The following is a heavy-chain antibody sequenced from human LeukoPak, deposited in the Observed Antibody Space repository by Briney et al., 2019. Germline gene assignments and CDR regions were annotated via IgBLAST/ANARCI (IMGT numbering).Heavy chain of an antibody. Sequence: GGSLRLSCAASGFTFSSYAMSWVRQAPGKGLEWVSAISGSGGSTYYADSVKGRFTISRDNAKNSLYLQMNSLRAEDTAVYYCARFSWYYFDYWGQGTLVTVSS. CDR2: ISGSGGST. V-gene: IGHV3-23*01. D-gene: IGHD6-13*01. CDR3: ARFSWYYFDY. J-gene: IGHJ4*02. CDR1: GFTFSSYA.